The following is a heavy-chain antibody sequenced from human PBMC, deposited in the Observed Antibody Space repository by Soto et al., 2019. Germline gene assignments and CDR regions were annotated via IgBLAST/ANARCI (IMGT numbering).Heavy chain of an antibody. J-gene: IGHJ4*02. CDR3: ARLWNSGRSSYFDY. V-gene: IGHV3-13*01. CDR1: GFTFSSYD. Sequence: GGSLRLSCAASGFTFSSYDMHWVRQATGKGLEWVSAIGTAGDTYYPGSVKGRFTISRENAKNSLYLQMNSLRAGDTVVYYCARLWNSGRSSYFDYWGQGTLVTVSS. CDR2: IGTAGDT. D-gene: IGHD5-12*01.